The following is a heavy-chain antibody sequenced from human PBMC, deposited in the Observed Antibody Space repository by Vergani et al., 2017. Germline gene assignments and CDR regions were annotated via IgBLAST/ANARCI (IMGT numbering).Heavy chain of an antibody. CDR3: ARGGLRFLENIDY. CDR1: GFTFSSYG. J-gene: IGHJ4*02. V-gene: IGHV3-21*01. CDR2: ISSSSSYI. Sequence: VQLVESGGGVVQPGGSLRLSCAASGFTFSSYGMHWVRQAPGKGLEWVSSISSSSSYIYYADSVKGRFTISRDNAKNSLYLQMNSLRAEDTAVYYCARGGLRFLENIDYWGQGTLVTVSS. D-gene: IGHD3-3*01.